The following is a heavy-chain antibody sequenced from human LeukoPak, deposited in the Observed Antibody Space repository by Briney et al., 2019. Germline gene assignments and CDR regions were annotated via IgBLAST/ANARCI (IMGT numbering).Heavy chain of an antibody. J-gene: IGHJ5*02. CDR2: ISSSSSYI. CDR1: GFTFSSYS. D-gene: IGHD6-13*01. V-gene: IGHV3-21*01. CDR3: GLIAAAYNWFDP. Sequence: PGGSLRLSCAASGFTFSSYSMNWVRQAPGKGLEWASSISSSSSYIYYADSVKGRFTISRDNAKNSLYLQMNSLRAEDTAVYYCGLIAAAYNWFDPWGQGTLVTVSS.